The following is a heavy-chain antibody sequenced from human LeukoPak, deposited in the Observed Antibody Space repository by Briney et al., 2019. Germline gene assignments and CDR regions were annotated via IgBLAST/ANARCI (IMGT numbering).Heavy chain of an antibody. D-gene: IGHD2-8*01. CDR1: GVSISSGGYY. CDR2: IYYSGST. J-gene: IGHJ4*02. Sequence: PSETLSLTCTVSGVSISSGGYYWSWIRQHPGKGLEWIGYIYYSGSTYYNPSLKSRATISVDTSKNQFSLKLSSVTAADRAVYYCARGSVLSGILDYWGQGTLVTVSS. V-gene: IGHV4-31*03. CDR3: ARGSVLSGILDY.